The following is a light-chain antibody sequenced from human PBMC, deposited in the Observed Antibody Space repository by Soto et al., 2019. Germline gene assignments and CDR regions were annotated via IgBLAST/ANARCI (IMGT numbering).Light chain of an antibody. CDR2: EVS. V-gene: IGLV2-8*01. CDR3: SSYTHIFYV. Sequence: QSALTQPPSASGSPGQSVTISCTGTSSDIGAYNYVSWYQQHPGKAPKLIIYEVSKRPSGVPDRFSGSKSGNTASLTVSGLQSEDEADYYCSSYTHIFYVFGTGTKVTVL. J-gene: IGLJ1*01. CDR1: SSDIGAYNY.